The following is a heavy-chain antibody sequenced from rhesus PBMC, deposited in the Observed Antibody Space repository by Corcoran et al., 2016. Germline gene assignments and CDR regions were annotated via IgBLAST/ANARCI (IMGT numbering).Heavy chain of an antibody. V-gene: IGHV4-147*01. D-gene: IGHD3-16*01. CDR3: ARYQGGYSGSLTLDV. CDR2: IYGGSGST. J-gene: IGHJ5-2*02. Sequence: QVQLQESGPGLVKPSETLSLTCAVSGGSISSNYWNWIRQSPGKGLEWIGYIYGGSGSTSYNPSLKSRVTSSTDTSKNQFSLRLSSVTAADTAVYYCARYQGGYSGSLTLDVWGRGVLVTVSS. CDR1: GGSISSNY.